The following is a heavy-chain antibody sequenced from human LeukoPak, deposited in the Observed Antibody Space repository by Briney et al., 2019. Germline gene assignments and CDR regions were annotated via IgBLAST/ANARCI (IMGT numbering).Heavy chain of an antibody. J-gene: IGHJ4*02. Sequence: GGSLRLSCAASGFTVSSNYMSWVRQAPGKGLEWVSVIYSGGGTYYADSVKGRFTISRDNPKNTLYLQMNSLRAEDMAVYYCARGVSVITFGGVIVQPSTYWGQGTLVTVSS. CDR2: IYSGGGT. D-gene: IGHD3-16*02. CDR3: ARGVSVITFGGVIVQPSTY. V-gene: IGHV3-53*01. CDR1: GFTVSSNY.